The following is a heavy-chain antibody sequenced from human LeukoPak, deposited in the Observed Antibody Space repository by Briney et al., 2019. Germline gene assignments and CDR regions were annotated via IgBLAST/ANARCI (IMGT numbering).Heavy chain of an antibody. CDR2: IKGDGSDK. CDR1: GFTFTNYW. D-gene: IGHD7-27*01. CDR3: ARDVHWGYFDY. J-gene: IGHJ4*02. V-gene: IGHV3-7*03. Sequence: QPGGSLRLSCAASGFTFTNYWMAWVRQAPGKGLEWVANIKGDGSDKNLVDSVKGRFTISRDNAKNSMYLEMNNLRAEDTAVYYCARDVHWGYFDYWGQGTLVTSSS.